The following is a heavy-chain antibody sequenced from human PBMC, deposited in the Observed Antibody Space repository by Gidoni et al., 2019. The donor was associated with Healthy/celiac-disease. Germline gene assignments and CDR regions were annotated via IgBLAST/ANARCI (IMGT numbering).Heavy chain of an antibody. CDR1: GFTFSSYA. V-gene: IGHV3-30*04. CDR2: ISYDGSNK. J-gene: IGHJ3*02. Sequence: QVQLVESGGGVVQPGRSLRLSCAASGFTFSSYAMHWVRQAPGKGLEWVSVISYDGSNKYYADYVKGRFTISRDNSKNTLYLQMNSLRAEDTAVYYCARDASSGGAFDIWGQGTMVTVSS. D-gene: IGHD3-10*01. CDR3: ARDASSGGAFDI.